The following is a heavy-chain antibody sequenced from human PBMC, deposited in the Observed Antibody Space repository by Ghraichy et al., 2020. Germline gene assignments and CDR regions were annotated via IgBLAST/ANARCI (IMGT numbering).Heavy chain of an antibody. CDR1: GFSFSDYS. D-gene: IGHD6-13*01. CDR3: ARLPLPRRAAVGDWYFDL. CDR2: ITGSSITI. J-gene: IGHJ2*01. V-gene: IGHV3-48*01. Sequence: GGSLRLSCEGSGFSFSDYSMIWVRLTPRKALEWVSYITGSSITIFYTDSVKGRFTISRDNAKNSLYLQMNSLRAEATAVYYCARLPLPRRAAVGDWYFDLWGRGTLVTVSS.